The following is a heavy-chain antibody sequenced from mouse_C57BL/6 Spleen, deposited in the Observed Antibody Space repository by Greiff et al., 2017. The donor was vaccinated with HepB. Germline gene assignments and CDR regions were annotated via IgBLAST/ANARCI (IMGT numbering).Heavy chain of an antibody. CDR2: ISYSGST. V-gene: IGHV3-1*01. CDR1: GYSITSGFV. CDR3: ARDGGYDGYWYFDV. J-gene: IGHJ1*03. D-gene: IGHD2-2*01. Sequence: EVKLQESGPGMVKPSQSLSLTCTVTGYSITSGFVWHWIRHFPGNKLEWMGYISYSGSTNYNPSLKSRISITHDTSKNHFFLKLNSVTTEDTATYYCARDGGYDGYWYFDVWGTGTTVTVSS.